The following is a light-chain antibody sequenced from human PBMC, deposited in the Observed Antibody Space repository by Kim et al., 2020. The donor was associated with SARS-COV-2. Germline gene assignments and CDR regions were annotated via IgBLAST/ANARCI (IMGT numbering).Light chain of an antibody. CDR1: KSLVYSDGNTY. CDR2: KVS. CDR3: MQGTHWPPT. V-gene: IGKV2-30*01. J-gene: IGKJ1*01. Sequence: PASIASRSSKSLVYSDGNTYLTWFHQRPGQAPRRLVYKVSSRDSGVPDRFSGSGSGTDFTLKISRVEAEDVGIYYCMQGTHWPPTFGQGTKVDIK.